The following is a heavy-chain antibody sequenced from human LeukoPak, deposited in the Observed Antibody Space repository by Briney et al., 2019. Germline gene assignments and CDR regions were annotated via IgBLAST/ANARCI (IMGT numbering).Heavy chain of an antibody. CDR2: ISAYNGNT. CDR1: GYTFTSYG. J-gene: IGHJ3*02. Sequence: GASVKASCKASGYTFTSYGISWVRQSPGQGLEWMGWISAYNGNTNSAQTLQGRVTMTTDTSTSTAYMELRSLRSDDPAVYYCARDQYSYCGSSSCLDAFDIWGQGTMVTVSS. CDR3: ARDQYSYCGSSSCLDAFDI. D-gene: IGHD2-2*01. V-gene: IGHV1-18*01.